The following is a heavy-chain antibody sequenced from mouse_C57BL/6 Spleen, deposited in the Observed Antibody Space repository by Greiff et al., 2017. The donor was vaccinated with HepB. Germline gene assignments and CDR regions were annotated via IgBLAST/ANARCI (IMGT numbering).Heavy chain of an antibody. V-gene: IGHV2-5*01. Sequence: VQLQQSGPGLVQPSQRLSITCTVSGFSLTSYGVHWVRQSPGKGLEWLGVIWRGGSTDYNAAFMSRLSITKDNSKSQVFFKMNSLQADVTAIYYCAKNPYYDYDRSVYYAMDYWGQGTSVTVSS. D-gene: IGHD2-4*01. J-gene: IGHJ4*01. CDR1: GFSLTSYG. CDR2: IWRGGST. CDR3: AKNPYYDYDRSVYYAMDY.